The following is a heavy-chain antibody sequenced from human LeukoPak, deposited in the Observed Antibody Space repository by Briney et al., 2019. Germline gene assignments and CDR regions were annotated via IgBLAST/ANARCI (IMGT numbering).Heavy chain of an antibody. CDR3: ARHSRPSGGKGPFDY. D-gene: IGHD3-16*01. CDR2: INHSGST. J-gene: IGHJ4*02. Sequence: SETLSLTCAVYGGSFSGYYWSWIRQPPGKGLEWIGEINHSGSTNYNPSLKSRVTISVDTSKNQFSLKLSSVTAADTAVYYCARHSRPSGGKGPFDYWGQGTLVTVSS. CDR1: GGSFSGYY. V-gene: IGHV4-34*01.